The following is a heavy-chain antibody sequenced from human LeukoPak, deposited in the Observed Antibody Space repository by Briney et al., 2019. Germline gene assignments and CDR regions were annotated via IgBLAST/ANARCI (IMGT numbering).Heavy chain of an antibody. V-gene: IGHV3-9*01. CDR2: ISWNRGSI. Sequence: GRSLRLSCAASRFTFDDYAMHWVRQAPGKGLEWVSGISWNRGSIGYADSVKGRFTISRDNAKNSLYLQMNSLRAEDTAVYYCARDPYYYDSGSFAAFDIWGQGTMVTVSS. D-gene: IGHD3-10*01. J-gene: IGHJ3*02. CDR3: ARDPYYYDSGSFAAFDI. CDR1: RFTFDDYA.